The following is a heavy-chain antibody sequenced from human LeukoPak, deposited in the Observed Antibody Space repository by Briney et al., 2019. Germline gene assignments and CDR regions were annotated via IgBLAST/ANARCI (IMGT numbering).Heavy chain of an antibody. D-gene: IGHD2-15*01. V-gene: IGHV4-59*01. J-gene: IGHJ4*02. CDR2: IYYSGST. Sequence: SETLSLTCTVSGGSISSYYCSWIRQPPGKGLEWIGYIYYSGSTNYNPSLKSRVTISVDTSKNQFSLKLSSVTAADTAVYYCAREGLNCSGGSCYTVFDYWGQGTLVTVSS. CDR3: AREGLNCSGGSCYTVFDY. CDR1: GGSISSYY.